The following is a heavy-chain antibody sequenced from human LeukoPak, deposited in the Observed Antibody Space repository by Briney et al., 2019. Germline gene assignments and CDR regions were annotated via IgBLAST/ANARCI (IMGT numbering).Heavy chain of an antibody. Sequence: GGSLRLSCAASGFTFSSYSMTWVRQAPGKGLEWVSSISSSSSYIYYADSVKGRFTISRDNAKNSLYLQMNSLRAEDTAVYYCARAPLEWLLGGIYYFDYWGQGTLVTVSS. CDR3: ARAPLEWLLGGIYYFDY. V-gene: IGHV3-21*01. D-gene: IGHD3-3*01. CDR1: GFTFSSYS. CDR2: ISSSSSYI. J-gene: IGHJ4*02.